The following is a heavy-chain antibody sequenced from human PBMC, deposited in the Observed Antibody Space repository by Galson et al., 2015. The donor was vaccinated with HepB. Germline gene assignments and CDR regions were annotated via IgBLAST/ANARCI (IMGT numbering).Heavy chain of an antibody. CDR2: LYSGGAT. J-gene: IGHJ3*02. D-gene: IGHD5-24*01. CDR3: ARGPFRDGNNYGAFDI. CDR1: GFTVSTNY. Sequence: SLRLSCAVSGFTVSTNYMTWVRQAPGKGLEWVSVLYSGGATFYADSVKGRFTISRDNSKNTLYLHMSSLRGEDTAVYYCARGPFRDGNNYGAFDIWGQGTMVTVSS. V-gene: IGHV3-53*01.